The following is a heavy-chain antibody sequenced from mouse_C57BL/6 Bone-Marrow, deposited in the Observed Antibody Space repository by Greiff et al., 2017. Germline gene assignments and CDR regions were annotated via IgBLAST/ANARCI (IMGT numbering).Heavy chain of an antibody. D-gene: IGHD1-1*01. CDR1: GFNIKDDY. J-gene: IGHJ3*01. V-gene: IGHV14-4*01. CDR3: TTNYCGSSWAY. CDR2: IDPENGDT. Sequence: EVQLQQSGAELVRPGASVKLSCTASGFNIKDDYMHWVKQRPEQGLEWIGWIDPENGDTEYASKFQGKATITADTSSNTAYLQRSSLTSEDTAVYYCTTNYCGSSWAYWGQGTGVSVSA.